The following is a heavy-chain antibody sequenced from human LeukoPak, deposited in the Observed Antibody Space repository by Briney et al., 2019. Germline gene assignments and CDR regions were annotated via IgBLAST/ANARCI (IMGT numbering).Heavy chain of an antibody. CDR3: AKGGIEYYYDSSGYFDY. CDR2: ISGSGGST. V-gene: IGHV3-23*01. CDR1: GFTFSSYA. D-gene: IGHD3-22*01. Sequence: GGSLRLSCAASGFTFSSYAMTWVRQAPGKGLEWVSAISGSGGSTYYADSVKGRFTISRDNSKNTLYLQMNILSAEDPAVYYRAKGGIEYYYDSSGYFDYWGQGTLVTVSS. J-gene: IGHJ4*02.